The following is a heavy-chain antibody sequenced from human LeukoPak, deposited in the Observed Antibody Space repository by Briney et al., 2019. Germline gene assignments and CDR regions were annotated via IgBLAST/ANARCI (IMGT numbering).Heavy chain of an antibody. CDR1: GLTFSNYA. J-gene: IGHJ4*02. Sequence: PGGSLRLSCAASGLTFSNYAMTWVRQSPGKGLAWVSAISGSGDYTYYADSVKGRYTISRDNSKNTLYLQMNSLRVEDTAVYYCAKVIGYYYDSSGYWFDYWGQGTLVTVSS. CDR2: ISGSGDYT. D-gene: IGHD3-22*01. V-gene: IGHV3-23*01. CDR3: AKVIGYYYDSSGYWFDY.